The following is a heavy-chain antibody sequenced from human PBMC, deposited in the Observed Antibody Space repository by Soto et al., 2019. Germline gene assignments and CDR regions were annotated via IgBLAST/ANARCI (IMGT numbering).Heavy chain of an antibody. D-gene: IGHD2-2*01. Sequence: QVQLVQSGAEVKTPGASVKVSCQASGYDFTAYGLHWVRQAPGRSLEWLGWINTANGDTKYSQKFEARITFSRETTASTADMELRSLTFEDTAVYYCAREEGCGTTGCLVVTLMAIVDYWGQGTRVTVSS. CDR3: AREEGCGTTGCLVVTLMAIVDY. J-gene: IGHJ4*02. V-gene: IGHV1-3*04. CDR2: INTANGDT. CDR1: GYDFTAYG.